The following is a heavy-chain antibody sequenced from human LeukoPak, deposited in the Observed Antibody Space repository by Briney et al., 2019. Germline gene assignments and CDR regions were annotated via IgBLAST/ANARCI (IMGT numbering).Heavy chain of an antibody. CDR1: GYTFTSYD. V-gene: IGHV1-8*01. CDR2: MNPNSGNT. CDR3: ASYGHHALWFGEPY. J-gene: IGHJ4*02. Sequence: ASVKVSCKASGYTFTSYDINWVRQATGQGLEWMGWMNPNSGNTGYAQKFQGRVTMTRNTSISTAYMELSSLRSEDTAVYYCASYGHHALWFGEPYGGQGTLVTVSS. D-gene: IGHD3-10*01.